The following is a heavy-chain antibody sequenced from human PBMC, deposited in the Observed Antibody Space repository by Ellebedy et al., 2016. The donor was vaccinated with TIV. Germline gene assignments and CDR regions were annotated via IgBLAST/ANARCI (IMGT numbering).Heavy chain of an antibody. CDR1: GLTLSNSW. CDR3: AKMVSRYYESSGYYPDY. V-gene: IGHV3-74*01. Sequence: GESLKISXAASGLTLSNSWVHWVRQAPGKGLEWVSRIHSDGNSVHYADSVKGRFTVSRDNAKNTVYLQMNSLRVEDTAVYYCAKMVSRYYESSGYYPDYWGQGSLVTVSS. J-gene: IGHJ4*02. D-gene: IGHD3-22*01. CDR2: IHSDGNSV.